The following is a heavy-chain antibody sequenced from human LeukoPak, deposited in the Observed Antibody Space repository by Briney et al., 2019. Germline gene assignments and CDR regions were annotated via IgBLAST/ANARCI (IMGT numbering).Heavy chain of an antibody. J-gene: IGHJ2*01. CDR1: GFSFSSSA. D-gene: IGHD4/OR15-4a*01. CDR2: ISGSGGST. CDR3: AKVTMVGWYFDP. Sequence: PGGSLRLSCAASGFSFSSSAMTWVRQAPGKGLEWVSGISGSGGSTYDADSVKGRLTISRDNSKNTLDLQMNSLRVEDTAVYYCAKVTMVGWYFDPWGRGTLVTVSS. V-gene: IGHV3-23*01.